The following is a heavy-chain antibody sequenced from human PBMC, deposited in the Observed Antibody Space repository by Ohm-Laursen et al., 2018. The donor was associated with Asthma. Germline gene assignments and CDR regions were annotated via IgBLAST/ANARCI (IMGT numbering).Heavy chain of an antibody. Sequence: SVKVSCKASGYTFTGYYMHWVRQAPGQGLEWMGRINPNSGGTNYAQKFQGRVTMTRDTSISTAYMELSRLRSDDTAVYYCARDPISIWGSYRYPFDYWGQGTLVTVSS. CDR1: GYTFTGYY. CDR3: ARDPISIWGSYRYPFDY. J-gene: IGHJ4*02. CDR2: INPNSGGT. D-gene: IGHD3-16*02. V-gene: IGHV1-2*06.